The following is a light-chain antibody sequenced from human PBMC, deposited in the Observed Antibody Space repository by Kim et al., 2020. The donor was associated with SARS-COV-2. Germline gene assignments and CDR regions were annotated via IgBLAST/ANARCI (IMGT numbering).Light chain of an antibody. CDR1: QSVSISY. V-gene: IGKV3-20*01. CDR2: GAS. Sequence: LSHGEIHTLSCRASQSVSISYLAWYQQKPGQAPRLLIYGASSRASGIPDRFSESGSGTDFTLTISRLEREDSAVYYCQQYGNLITFGQGTRLEIK. J-gene: IGKJ5*01. CDR3: QQYGNLIT.